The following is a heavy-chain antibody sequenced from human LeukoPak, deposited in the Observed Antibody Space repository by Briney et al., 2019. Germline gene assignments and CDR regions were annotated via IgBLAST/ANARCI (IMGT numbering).Heavy chain of an antibody. Sequence: PGGSLRLSCAASGFTFSSYSMNWVRQAPGKGLEWVSSISSSSSYIYYADSVKGRFTISRDNAKNSLYLQMNSLRAEDTAVYYCARDQKGGAVAGHDYWGQGTLVTVSS. CDR1: GFTFSSYS. CDR2: ISSSSSYI. J-gene: IGHJ4*02. CDR3: ARDQKGGAVAGHDY. V-gene: IGHV3-21*01. D-gene: IGHD6-19*01.